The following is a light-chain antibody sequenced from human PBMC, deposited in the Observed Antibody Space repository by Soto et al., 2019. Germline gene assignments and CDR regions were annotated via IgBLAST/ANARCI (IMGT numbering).Light chain of an antibody. Sequence: QSALTQPASVSGSPGQSITISCTGTNSDGGSYNLVSWYQQHQGKAPTLLIYEATKRPSGVSTRFSGSKSVNSASLTISGLQAEDEADYHCCSYGNNITWVFGGGTKLTVL. J-gene: IGLJ3*02. CDR1: NSDGGSYNL. V-gene: IGLV2-23*01. CDR3: CSYGNNITWV. CDR2: EAT.